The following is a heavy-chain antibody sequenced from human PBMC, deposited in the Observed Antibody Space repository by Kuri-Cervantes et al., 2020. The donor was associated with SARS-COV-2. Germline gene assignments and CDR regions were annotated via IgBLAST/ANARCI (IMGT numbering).Heavy chain of an antibody. CDR1: GGSISSSNW. CDR3: ARGRYYDSLSDY. D-gene: IGHD3-22*01. CDR2: IYHSGST. Sequence: SETLSLTCAVSGGSISSSNWWSWVRQPPGKGLEWIGEIYHSGSTNYNPSLKSRVTISVDTSKNQFSLKLSSVTAADTAVYYCARGRYYDSLSDYWGQGTLVTVSS. V-gene: IGHV4-4*02. J-gene: IGHJ4*02.